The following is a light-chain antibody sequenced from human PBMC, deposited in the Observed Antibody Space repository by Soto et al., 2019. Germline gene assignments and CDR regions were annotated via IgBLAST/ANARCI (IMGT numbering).Light chain of an antibody. J-gene: IGKJ1*01. CDR2: GAS. V-gene: IGKV3-20*01. CDR1: QSVSRSY. CDR3: QQYGSSPPWT. Sequence: EIVLTQSPGTLSLSPGERATLSCRASQSVSRSYLAWYQQKPGQAPRLLIYGASSRATGIPDRFSGSGSGTDFTLTISRLEPEDFAVYYCQQYGSSPPWTFGQGTTVEIK.